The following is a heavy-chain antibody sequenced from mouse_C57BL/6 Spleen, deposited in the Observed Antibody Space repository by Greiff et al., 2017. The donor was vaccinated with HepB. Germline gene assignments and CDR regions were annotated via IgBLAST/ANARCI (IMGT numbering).Heavy chain of an antibody. J-gene: IGHJ3*01. V-gene: IGHV1-55*01. D-gene: IGHD2-4*01. CDR3: ARKEYDYDGRVAWFAY. CDR1: GYTFTSYW. Sequence: QVQLQQPGAELVKPGASVKMSCKASGYTFTSYWITWVKQRPGQGLEWIGDIDPGSGSTNYNEKFKSKATLTVDTSSSTAYMQLSSLTSEDSAVYYCARKEYDYDGRVAWFAYWGQGTLVTVSA. CDR2: IDPGSGST.